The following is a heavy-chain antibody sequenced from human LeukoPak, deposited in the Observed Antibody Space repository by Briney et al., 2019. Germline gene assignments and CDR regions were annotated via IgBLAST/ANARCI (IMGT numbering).Heavy chain of an antibody. CDR2: IYYSGST. V-gene: IGHV4-39*01. Sequence: PSETLSLTCTVSGGSISSSSYYWGWIRQPPGKGLEWIGSIYYSGSTYYNPSLKSRVTISVDTSKNQFSLKLGSVTAADTAVYYCARRPVAAANSPLDYWGQGTLVTVSS. CDR3: ARRPVAAANSPLDY. D-gene: IGHD6-13*01. CDR1: GGSISSSSYY. J-gene: IGHJ4*02.